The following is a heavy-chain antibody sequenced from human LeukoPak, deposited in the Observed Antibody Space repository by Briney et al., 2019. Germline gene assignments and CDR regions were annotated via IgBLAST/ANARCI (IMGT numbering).Heavy chain of an antibody. J-gene: IGHJ4*02. CDR3: ASGYQLHD. D-gene: IGHD3-22*01. V-gene: IGHV6-1*01. Sequence: SQTLSLTCAISGDSVTANSAAWNWIRHSPSRGLEWLGRTYYRPKWYSDYAVSVQSRIIISADTSKNQFSLQLNSVTPEDTAVYYCASGYQLHDWGQGTLVTVSS. CDR1: GDSVTANSAA. CDR2: TYYRPKWYS.